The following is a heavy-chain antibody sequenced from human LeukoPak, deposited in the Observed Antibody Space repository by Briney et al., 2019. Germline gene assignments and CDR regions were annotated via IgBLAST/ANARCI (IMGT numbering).Heavy chain of an antibody. Sequence: GGSLRLSCAASGFTFSSYAMTWVRQAPGKGLEWVSAISGSGSTTYYADSVKGRFTISRDNSKNTLYLQMNSLRAEDTAVYYCARASINWGSVLTDYWGQGTLVTVSS. J-gene: IGHJ4*02. CDR1: GFTFSSYA. D-gene: IGHD7-27*01. V-gene: IGHV3-23*01. CDR2: ISGSGSTT. CDR3: ARASINWGSVLTDY.